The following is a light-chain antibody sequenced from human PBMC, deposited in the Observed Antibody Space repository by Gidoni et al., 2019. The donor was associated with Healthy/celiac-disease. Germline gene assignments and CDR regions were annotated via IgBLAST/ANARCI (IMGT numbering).Light chain of an antibody. V-gene: IGKV3-11*01. CDR3: QQRSNWPRT. CDR2: DAS. Sequence: EMVLTKSPATLSLSPGERATLSCSASQSVSSYLAWYQQKPGQAPRLLIYDASNRATGIPARFSGSGSGTDFTLTISSLEPEDFAVYYCQQRSNWPRTFGGGTKVEIK. J-gene: IGKJ4*01. CDR1: QSVSSY.